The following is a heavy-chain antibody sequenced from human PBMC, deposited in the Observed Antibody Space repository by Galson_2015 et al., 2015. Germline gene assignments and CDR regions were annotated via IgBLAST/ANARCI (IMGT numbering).Heavy chain of an antibody. J-gene: IGHJ5*02. CDR2: INPNSGGT. CDR3: ARARQYYDFWSGYYQPDNWFDP. V-gene: IGHV1-2*04. Sequence: SVKVSCKASGYTFTGYYMHWVRQAPGQGLEWMGWINPNSGGTNYAQKFQGWVTMTRDTSISTAYMEPSRLRSDDTAVYYCARARQYYDFWSGYYQPDNWFDPWGQGTLVTVSS. CDR1: GYTFTGYY. D-gene: IGHD3-3*01.